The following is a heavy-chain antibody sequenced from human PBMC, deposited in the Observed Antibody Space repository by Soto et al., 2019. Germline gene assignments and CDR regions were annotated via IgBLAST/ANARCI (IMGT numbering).Heavy chain of an antibody. CDR2: INPKDGST. CDR3: TRGTTMAGSRWFDP. D-gene: IGHD3-10*01. Sequence: QVQLVQSGAEVKKPGASVKVSCKASGYTLTSYYIHWARQAPGQGLEWMGVINPKDGSTTYAQNLGGRVTMTRDTCTSKVDMELSSLRSEDTGLYYCTRGTTMAGSRWFDPWGQGTLVTVSS. V-gene: IGHV1-46*04. CDR1: GYTLTSYY. J-gene: IGHJ5*02.